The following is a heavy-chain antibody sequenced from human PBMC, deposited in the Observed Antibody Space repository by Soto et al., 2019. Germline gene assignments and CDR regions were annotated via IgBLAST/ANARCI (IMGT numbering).Heavy chain of an antibody. CDR1: GLTFSTFA. V-gene: IGHV3-23*01. Sequence: EVQLLESGGGLVQPGGSLRLSCAASGLTFSTFAMNWVRQAPGKGLEWVPAISGNGNNVYYADSVKGRFSISRDNSKNTLFLQMGSLRAEDSAVYYCAKRGYFYESGGYYYLDLWGRGTLVTVSS. D-gene: IGHD3-22*01. CDR3: AKRGYFYESGGYYYLDL. J-gene: IGHJ2*01. CDR2: ISGNGNNV.